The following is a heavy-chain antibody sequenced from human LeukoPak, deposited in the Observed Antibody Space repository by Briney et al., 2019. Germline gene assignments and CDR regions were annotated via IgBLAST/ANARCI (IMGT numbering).Heavy chain of an antibody. Sequence: PSETLTLTCAVYGGSFSGYYWRWIRQPPGKGLEWIGEINSGGTTNYNPSPERRVTISVSTFKNQFFLKQSPVKTADTAGFYWSISPVNFYYYYGMDVWGRGTTVTVSS. J-gene: IGHJ6*02. CDR2: INSGGTT. CDR1: GGSFSGYY. V-gene: IGHV4-34*01. CDR3: SISPVNFYYYYGMDV. D-gene: IGHD1-1*01.